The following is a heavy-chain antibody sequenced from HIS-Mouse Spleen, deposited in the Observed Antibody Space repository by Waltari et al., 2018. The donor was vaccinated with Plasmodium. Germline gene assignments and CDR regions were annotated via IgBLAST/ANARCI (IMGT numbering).Heavy chain of an antibody. V-gene: IGHV4-31*03. CDR2: FYYSGST. Sequence: QVQLQESGPGLVKPSQTLSLTCSVSGGSISSGGYYWSGIRQHPGKGLEWVGSFYYSGSTYYNPSLRGRVTISVDTSKNRFSRKVNSVTAADTAVYYCARWVGNWFDPWGQGTLVTVSS. J-gene: IGHJ5*02. D-gene: IGHD1-26*01. CDR1: GGSISSGGYY. CDR3: ARWVGNWFDP.